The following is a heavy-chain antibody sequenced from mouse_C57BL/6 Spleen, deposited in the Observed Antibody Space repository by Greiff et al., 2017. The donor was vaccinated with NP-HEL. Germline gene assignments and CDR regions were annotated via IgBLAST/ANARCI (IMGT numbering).Heavy chain of an antibody. Sequence: QVQLQQPGAELVKPGASVKLSCKASGYTFTSYWMQWVKQRPGQGLEWIGEIDPSDSYTNYNQKFKGKATLTVDTSSSTAYMQLSSLTSGDSAVYYCARGDDGYFSWFAYWGQGTLVTVSA. D-gene: IGHD2-3*01. CDR2: IDPSDSYT. CDR3: ARGDDGYFSWFAY. V-gene: IGHV1-50*01. J-gene: IGHJ3*01. CDR1: GYTFTSYW.